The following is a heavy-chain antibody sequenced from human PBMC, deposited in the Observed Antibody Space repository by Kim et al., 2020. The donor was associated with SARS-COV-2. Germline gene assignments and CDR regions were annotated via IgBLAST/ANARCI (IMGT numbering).Heavy chain of an antibody. D-gene: IGHD2-2*01. CDR1: GFTFSSYA. J-gene: IGHJ4*02. V-gene: IGHV3-23*01. CDR3: AKSGDVVVPAAMLMTGFDY. CDR2: ISGSGGST. Sequence: GGSLRLSCAASGFTFSSYAMSWVRQAPGKGLEWVSAISGSGGSTYYADSVKGRFTISRDNSKNTLYLQMNSLRAEDTAVYYCAKSGDVVVPAAMLMTGFDYWGQGTLVTVSS.